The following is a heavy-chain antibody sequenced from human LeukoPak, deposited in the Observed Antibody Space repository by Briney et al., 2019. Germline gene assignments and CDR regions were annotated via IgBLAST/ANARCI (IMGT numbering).Heavy chain of an antibody. CDR3: ARWMATVTTPDY. CDR1: GYTFNGFY. CDR2: INPNSGGT. J-gene: IGHJ4*02. V-gene: IGHV1-2*02. Sequence: ASVNVSCKASGYTFNGFYLHWVRQAPGQGLEWMGWINPNSGGTNYAQKFQGRVTMTRDTSISTAYMDLSRLRSDDTAVYYCARWMATVTTPDYWGQGTLVTVSS. D-gene: IGHD4-11*01.